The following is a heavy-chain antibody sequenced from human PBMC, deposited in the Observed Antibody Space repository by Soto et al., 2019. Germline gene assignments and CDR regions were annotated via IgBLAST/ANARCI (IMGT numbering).Heavy chain of an antibody. CDR2: IVVGSGNT. D-gene: IGHD4-17*01. Sequence: ASVKVSCKASGFTFTSSAVQWVRQARGQRLEWIGWIVVGSGNTNYAQKFQERVTITRDMSTSTAYMELSSLRSEDTAVYYCATYGDYGSHFDYWGQGTLVTVSS. J-gene: IGHJ4*02. V-gene: IGHV1-58*01. CDR1: GFTFTSSA. CDR3: ATYGDYGSHFDY.